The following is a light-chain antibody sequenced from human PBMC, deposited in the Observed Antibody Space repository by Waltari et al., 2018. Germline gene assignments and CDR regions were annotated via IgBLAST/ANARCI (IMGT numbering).Light chain of an antibody. CDR3: QQCYSPPYT. J-gene: IGKJ2*01. V-gene: IGKV4-1*01. CDR1: QSVLYSQNNKNY. CDR2: EAS. Sequence: DMVKTQYPDSLPLSLGDRATSNRQLSQSVLYSQNNKNYLAWFQQKPGQPPQLLIYEASTRESGVPDRFSGSGSGTDFTLTISSLQAEDVAVYYCQQCYSPPYTFGQGTRLEIK.